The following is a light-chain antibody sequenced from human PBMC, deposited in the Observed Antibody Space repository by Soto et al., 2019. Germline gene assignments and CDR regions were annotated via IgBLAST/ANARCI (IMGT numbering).Light chain of an antibody. Sequence: EIVLTQSPATLSLSPGERATLSCRAGQSVSSYLAWYQHKPGQAPRLLIYDASNRAAGIPARFSASGTGTDFTLTISDVQPEDFAVYYCHQRQSWPRTFGQGTKV. J-gene: IGKJ1*01. CDR2: DAS. CDR3: HQRQSWPRT. CDR1: QSVSSY. V-gene: IGKV3-11*01.